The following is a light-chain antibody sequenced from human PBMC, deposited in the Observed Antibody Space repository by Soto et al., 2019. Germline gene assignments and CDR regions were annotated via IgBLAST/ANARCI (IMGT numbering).Light chain of an antibody. CDR1: QSVGSNY. CDR2: GAS. CDR3: QQYGSSIQT. Sequence: ERVLPQFRGTLSLSPGERANLSCRASQSVGSNYLAWYQQRPGQPPNLLIFGASHRAPDIPDRVSGSGSGTDFSLTISRLEPEDLAVYYCQQYGSSIQTFGQGTKVDIK. J-gene: IGKJ1*01. V-gene: IGKV3-20*01.